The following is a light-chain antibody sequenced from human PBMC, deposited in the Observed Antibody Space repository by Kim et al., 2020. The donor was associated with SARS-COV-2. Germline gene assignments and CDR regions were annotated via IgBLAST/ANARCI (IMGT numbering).Light chain of an antibody. CDR1: SSNIGRRP. CDR3: AVWDDNLIGRV. CDR2: ADY. J-gene: IGLJ1*01. V-gene: IGLV1-44*01. Sequence: ELTQPPSASGAPGQRVTISCSGSSSNIGRRPVSWYQQVPGTAPKLLIYADYQRPSGVPDRFSGSKSGTSVSLAISGLQSEDEADYYCAVWDDNLIGRVFGTGTKVTVL.